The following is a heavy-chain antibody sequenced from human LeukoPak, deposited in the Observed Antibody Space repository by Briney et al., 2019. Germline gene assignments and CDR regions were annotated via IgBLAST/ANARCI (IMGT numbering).Heavy chain of an antibody. D-gene: IGHD2-2*01. CDR2: IYPGDSDT. CDR1: GYRFTNYW. Sequence: GESLKISCKGSGYRFTNYWIGWVRQMPGKGLEWMGIIYPGDSDTRYSPFFQGQATISADKSSGTAYLQWSSLKASDSAIYYCARSMSAAVPAVFDYWGQGTLVTVSS. CDR3: ARSMSAAVPAVFDY. V-gene: IGHV5-51*01. J-gene: IGHJ4*02.